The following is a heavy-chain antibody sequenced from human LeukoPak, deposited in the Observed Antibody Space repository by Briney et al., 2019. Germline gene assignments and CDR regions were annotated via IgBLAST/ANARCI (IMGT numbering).Heavy chain of an antibody. Sequence: GASVKVSCKASGYTFTGYYMHWVRQAPGQGLEWMGRINPNSGGTNYAQEFQGRVTMTRDTSISTAYMELSRLRSDDTAVYYCAGGYSGSYFAAPDYWGQGTLVTVSS. CDR2: INPNSGGT. D-gene: IGHD1-26*01. CDR3: AGGYSGSYFAAPDY. J-gene: IGHJ4*02. CDR1: GYTFTGYY. V-gene: IGHV1-2*06.